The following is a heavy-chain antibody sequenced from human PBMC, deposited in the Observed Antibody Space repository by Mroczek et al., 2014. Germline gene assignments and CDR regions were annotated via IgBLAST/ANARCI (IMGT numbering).Heavy chain of an antibody. CDR3: ARASGNRRGPLVGYCSSTSCSPPVDYYYYGMDV. CDR2: IYYSGST. D-gene: IGHD2-2*03. Sequence: VQLQESGPGLVKPSETLSLTCTVSGGSISSYYWSWIRQPPGKGLEWIGYIYYSGSTNYNPSLKSRVTISVDTSKNQFSLKLSSVTAADTAVYYCARASGNRRGPLVGYCSSTSCSPPVDYYYYGMDVVGPRDRRSPSP. V-gene: IGHV4-59*01. J-gene: IGHJ6*02. CDR1: GGSISSYY.